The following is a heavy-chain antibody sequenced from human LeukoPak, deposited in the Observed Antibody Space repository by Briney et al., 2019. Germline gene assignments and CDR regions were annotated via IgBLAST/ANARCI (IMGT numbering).Heavy chain of an antibody. CDR2: ISGSGGSK. CDR1: GFTFSGYA. D-gene: IGHD6-13*01. CDR3: AVIAAAGDDY. J-gene: IGHJ4*02. Sequence: GGSLRLSCAASGFTFSGYAMSWVRQAPGKGLEWVSAISGSGGSKYYADSVEGRFTISRDNSKNTLYLQMNSLRAEDTAVYYCAVIAAAGDDYWGQGTLVTVSS. V-gene: IGHV3-23*01.